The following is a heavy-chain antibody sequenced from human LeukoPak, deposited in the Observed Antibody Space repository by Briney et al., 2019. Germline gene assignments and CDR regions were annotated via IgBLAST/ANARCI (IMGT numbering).Heavy chain of an antibody. V-gene: IGHV3-66*02. J-gene: IGHJ6*03. CDR2: IFRADAT. D-gene: IGHD2/OR15-2a*01. Sequence: PGGSLRLSCEASAFTVSDNYMSWVRQAPGKGLEWVSIIFRADATYYADTVRGRFTISRDTSQNTLYLQMNSLRPEDTAVYYCARNIYYYYYMDVWGKGTTVTVSS. CDR1: AFTVSDNY. CDR3: ARNIYYYYYMDV.